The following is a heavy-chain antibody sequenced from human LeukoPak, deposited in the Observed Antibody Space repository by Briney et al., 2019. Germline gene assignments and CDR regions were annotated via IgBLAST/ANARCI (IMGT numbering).Heavy chain of an antibody. V-gene: IGHV3-7*04. CDR2: IKQDGSQK. J-gene: IGHJ4*02. CDR3: TRVGYIDEGIDY. Sequence: PGGSLRLSCAASGFTFSSYWMSWVRQAPGKGLEWVANIKQDGSQKYYVDSVKGRFSISRDNAKNSLYLQMNSLRAEDTAIYYCTRVGYIDEGIDYRGQGTLVTVSS. D-gene: IGHD5-24*01. CDR1: GFTFSSYW.